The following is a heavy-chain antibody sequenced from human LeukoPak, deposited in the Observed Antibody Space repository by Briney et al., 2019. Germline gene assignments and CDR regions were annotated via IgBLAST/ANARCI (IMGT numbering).Heavy chain of an antibody. CDR2: INAGNGNT. CDR3: AFGGYSSSWYTN. CDR1: GGTFSSYA. D-gene: IGHD6-13*01. Sequence: ASVKVSCKASGGTFSSYAISWVRQAPGQRLEWMGWINAGNGNTKYSQKFQGRVTITRDTSASTAYMELSSLRSEDTAVYYCAFGGYSSSWYTNWGQGTLVTVSS. J-gene: IGHJ4*02. V-gene: IGHV1-3*01.